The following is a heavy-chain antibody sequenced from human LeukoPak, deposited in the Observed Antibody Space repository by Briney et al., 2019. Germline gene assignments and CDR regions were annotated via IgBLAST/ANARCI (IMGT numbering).Heavy chain of an antibody. J-gene: IGHJ4*02. Sequence: GASVKVSCKGSGYTFNSHGITWVRQAPGQGLEWMGWISAYHGNTNYAQKLQGRVTLTTDTSTSTAYMELRSLRSDDTAVYYCARVEGAGWGCLDYWGQGTLVTVSS. V-gene: IGHV1-18*01. CDR2: ISAYHGNT. CDR1: GYTFNSHG. D-gene: IGHD6-19*01. CDR3: ARVEGAGWGCLDY.